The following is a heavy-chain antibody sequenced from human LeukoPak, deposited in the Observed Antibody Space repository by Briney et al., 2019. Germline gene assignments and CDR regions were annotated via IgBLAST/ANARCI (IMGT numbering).Heavy chain of an antibody. Sequence: GGSLRLSCAASGFTFSSYAMSWVRQAPGKGLEWVSAISGSGGSTYYADSVKGRFTISRDNSKNTLYLQMNSLRAEDTAVYYCARASESYYCMDVWGKGTTVTVSS. CDR2: ISGSGGST. CDR3: ARASESYYCMDV. J-gene: IGHJ6*03. V-gene: IGHV3-23*01. CDR1: GFTFSSYA.